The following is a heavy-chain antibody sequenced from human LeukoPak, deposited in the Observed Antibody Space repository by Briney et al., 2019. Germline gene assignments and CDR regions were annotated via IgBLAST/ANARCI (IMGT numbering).Heavy chain of an antibody. D-gene: IGHD3-16*01. CDR1: GFTFSSYG. CDR2: IWYDGSNK. Sequence: GGSLRLSCAASGFTFSSYGMHWARQAPGKGLEWVAVIWYDGSNKYYADSVKGRFTISRDNSKNTLYLQMKSLRAEDTAVYYCARDTQMYYDYVWGSPPLDYWGQGTLVTVSS. CDR3: ARDTQMYYDYVWGSPPLDY. J-gene: IGHJ4*02. V-gene: IGHV3-33*01.